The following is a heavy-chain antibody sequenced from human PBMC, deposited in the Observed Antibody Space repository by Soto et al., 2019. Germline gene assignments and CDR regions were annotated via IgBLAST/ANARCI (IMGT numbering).Heavy chain of an antibody. CDR3: AKSRWYSSSSTNDY. V-gene: IGHV3-23*01. CDR1: GFTFSSYA. D-gene: IGHD6-6*01. Sequence: GGSLRLSCAASGFTFSSYAMSWVRQAPGKGLEWVSAISGSGGSTYYADSVKGRFTISRDNSKNTLYLQMNSLRAEDTAVYYCAKSRWYSSSSTNDYWGQGTLVTVSS. CDR2: ISGSGGST. J-gene: IGHJ4*02.